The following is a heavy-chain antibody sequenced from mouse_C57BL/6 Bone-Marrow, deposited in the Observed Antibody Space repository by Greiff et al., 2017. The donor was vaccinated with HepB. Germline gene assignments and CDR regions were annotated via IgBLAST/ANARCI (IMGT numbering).Heavy chain of an antibody. V-gene: IGHV1-63*01. CDR1: GYTFTNYW. CDR2: IYPGGGYT. J-gene: IGHJ2*01. Sequence: VKLVESGAELVRPGTSVKMSCKASGYTFTNYWIGWAKQRPGHGLEWIGDIYPGGGYTNYNEKFKGKATLTADKSSSTAYMQFSSLTSEDSAIYYCARWGSMVTDYWGQGTTLTVSS. CDR3: ARWGSMVTDY. D-gene: IGHD2-2*01.